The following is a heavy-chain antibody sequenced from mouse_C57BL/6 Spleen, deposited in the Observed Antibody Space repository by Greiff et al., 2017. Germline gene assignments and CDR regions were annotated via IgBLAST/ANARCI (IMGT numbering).Heavy chain of an antibody. J-gene: IGHJ4*01. V-gene: IGHV1-80*01. CDR2: IYPGDGDT. D-gene: IGHD6-5*01. CDR1: GYAFSSYW. Sequence: QVQLKQSGAELVKPGASVKISCKASGYAFSSYWMNWVKQRPGEGLEWIGQIYPGDGDTNYNGKFKGKATLTADKSSSTAYMQLSSLTSEDSAVYFCSRTANLYYYAMDYWGQGTSVTVSS. CDR3: SRTANLYYYAMDY.